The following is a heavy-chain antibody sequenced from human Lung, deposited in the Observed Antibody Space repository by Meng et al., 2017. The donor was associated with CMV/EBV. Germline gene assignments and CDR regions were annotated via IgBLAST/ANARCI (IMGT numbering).Heavy chain of an antibody. CDR2: INPNSGGT. CDR3: ARGVNYDILTGH. J-gene: IGHJ4*02. D-gene: IGHD3-9*01. CDR1: GYTFTGYY. Sequence: SVKVSXKASGYTFTGYYMHWVRQAPGQGLEWMGWINPNSGGTNYAQKFQGRVTMTRDTSISTAYMELSRLRSDDTAVYYCARGVNYDILTGHWGQGTLVTVSS. V-gene: IGHV1-2*02.